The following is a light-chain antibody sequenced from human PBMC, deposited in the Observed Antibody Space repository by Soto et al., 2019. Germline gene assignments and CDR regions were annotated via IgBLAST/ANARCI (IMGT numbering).Light chain of an antibody. CDR3: QHTNSFPYT. CDR1: QGIISW. V-gene: IGKV1-12*01. CDR2: AAS. J-gene: IGKJ2*01. Sequence: DIQMTQSPSSVSASVGDRVTITCRASQGIISWLAWYQQKPGKAPKLLIYAASSLQRGVPSRFSGSGSGTDFSLTINSLQPEHFATYYCQHTNSFPYTFGQGTKLEIK.